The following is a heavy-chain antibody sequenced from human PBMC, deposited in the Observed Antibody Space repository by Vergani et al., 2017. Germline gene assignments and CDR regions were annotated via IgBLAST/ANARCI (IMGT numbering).Heavy chain of an antibody. CDR2: INPNSGGT. V-gene: IGHV1-2*02. CDR3: AREADLTGTFHY. J-gene: IGHJ4*02. D-gene: IGHD1-7*01. Sequence: QVQLVQSGAEVKKPGASVKVSCKASGYTFTGYYMHWVRQAPGQGLEWMGWINPNSGGTNYAQKFQGRVTITRDTSASTAYMELSSLRSEDTAVYYCAREADLTGTFHYWGQGTLVTVSS. CDR1: GYTFTGYY.